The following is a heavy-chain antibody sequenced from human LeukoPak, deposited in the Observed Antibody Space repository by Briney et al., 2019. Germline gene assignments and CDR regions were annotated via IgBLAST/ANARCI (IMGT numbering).Heavy chain of an antibody. CDR3: ARDRLGPSFSVSHFDL. J-gene: IGHJ4*02. Sequence: PGGSLRLSCATSGFTFVDYGLSWVRRAPGKGLEWLCAINYNGAITDYADSVKGRFTISRDNAKNSLYLRMDSLRAEDTALYYCARDRLGPSFSVSHFDLWGQGTQVTVSS. D-gene: IGHD3-3*02. CDR2: INYNGAIT. V-gene: IGHV3-20*04. CDR1: GFTFVDYG.